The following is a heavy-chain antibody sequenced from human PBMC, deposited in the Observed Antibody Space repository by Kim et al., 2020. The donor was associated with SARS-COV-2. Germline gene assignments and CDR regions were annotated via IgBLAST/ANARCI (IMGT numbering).Heavy chain of an antibody. Sequence: GGSLRLSCAASGFTVSSNYMSWVRQAPGKGLEWVSVIYSGGSTYYADSVKGRFTISRDNSKNTLYLQMNSLRAEDTAVYYCARDHVLVYCGGDCYSLPYYYYGMDVWGQGTTVTVSS. CDR3: ARDHVLVYCGGDCYSLPYYYYGMDV. J-gene: IGHJ6*02. CDR1: GFTVSSNY. V-gene: IGHV3-53*01. D-gene: IGHD2-21*02. CDR2: IYSGGST.